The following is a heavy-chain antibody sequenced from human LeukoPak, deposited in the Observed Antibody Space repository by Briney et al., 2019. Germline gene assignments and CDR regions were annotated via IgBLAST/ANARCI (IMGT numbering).Heavy chain of an antibody. J-gene: IGHJ6*02. CDR3: ARAFLSNFWSGYSPDGAYFWYGMDV. Sequence: PGGSLRLSCAASGFTFSSYAMHWVRQAPGKGLEWVAVISYDGSNKYYADSVKGRFTISRDNSKNTLYLQMNSLRAEDTAVYYCARAFLSNFWSGYSPDGAYFWYGMDVWGQGTTVTVSS. CDR1: GFTFSSYA. CDR2: ISYDGSNK. D-gene: IGHD3-3*01. V-gene: IGHV3-30-3*01.